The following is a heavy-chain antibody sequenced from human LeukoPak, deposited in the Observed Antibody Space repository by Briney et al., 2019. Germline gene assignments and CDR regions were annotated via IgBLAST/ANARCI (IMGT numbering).Heavy chain of an antibody. CDR3: ARRGYYGILTGYIEY. V-gene: IGHV3-48*03. CDR1: GFTFSSCE. CDR2: ISSSGRTI. Sequence: GGSLRLSCAASGFTFSSCEMNWVRQAPGNGLEWVAYISSSGRTIYYTVSEKGLFTISRDNAKNSLYLQMNSLRAEDTAVYYCARRGYYGILTGYIEYWGQGTLVTVSS. J-gene: IGHJ4*02. D-gene: IGHD3-9*01.